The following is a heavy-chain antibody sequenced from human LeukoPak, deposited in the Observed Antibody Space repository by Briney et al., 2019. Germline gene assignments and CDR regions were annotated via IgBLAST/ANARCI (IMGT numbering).Heavy chain of an antibody. Sequence: GGSLRLSCAASGFTFSSYSMNWVRQAPGKGLEWVSSISSSSSYIYYADSVKGRFTISRDNAKNSLYLQMNSLRAEDTAVYYCASNGADSSSWYAFDIWGQGTMVTVS. J-gene: IGHJ3*02. CDR2: ISSSSSYI. CDR3: ASNGADSSSWYAFDI. V-gene: IGHV3-21*01. CDR1: GFTFSSYS. D-gene: IGHD6-13*01.